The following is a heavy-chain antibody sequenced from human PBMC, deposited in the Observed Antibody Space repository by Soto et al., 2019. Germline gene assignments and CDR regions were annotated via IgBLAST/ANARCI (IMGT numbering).Heavy chain of an antibody. CDR1: GFTFNSYW. V-gene: IGHV3-7*03. J-gene: IGHJ6*02. CDR3: ARGGWHRSGYEYYYYYYGLDV. CDR2: VQQDGSEK. D-gene: IGHD5-12*01. Sequence: EGQLVESGGGLVQPGESLRLSCAGSGFTFNSYWMSWVRQAPGKGLEWVAKVQQDGSEKYYVDSVKGRFTISRDNAKNSVYLQMNSLRVEDTAVYYCARGGWHRSGYEYYYYYYGLDVWGQGTTVTVAS.